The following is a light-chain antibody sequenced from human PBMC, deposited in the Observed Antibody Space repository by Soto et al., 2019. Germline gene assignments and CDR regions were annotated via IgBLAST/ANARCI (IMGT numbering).Light chain of an antibody. CDR2: GAS. V-gene: IGKV3-20*01. Sequence: EIVLTQSPGTLSVSPGERATLSCRASQSVSSGSLAWYQQKRGQAPRLLIYGASSRATGIPDRFSGSGSETDFTLPITRVEPKDSALFSCQQYAGSPRILGRGTKVDI. CDR3: QQYAGSPRI. CDR1: QSVSSGS. J-gene: IGKJ3*01.